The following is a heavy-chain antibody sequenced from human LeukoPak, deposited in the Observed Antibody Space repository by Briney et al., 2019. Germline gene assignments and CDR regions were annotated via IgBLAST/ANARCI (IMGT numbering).Heavy chain of an antibody. CDR1: GFTVTSTY. J-gene: IGHJ4*02. CDR2: ISTSSNSI. CDR3: ARTRSGFYFDY. V-gene: IGHV3-48*01. Sequence: PGGSLRLSCAASGFTVTSTYMNWARQAPGKGLEWVSYISTSSNSIYYGDSVKGRFTISRDNAKNSLYLQMNSLRAEDTAVYFCARTRSGFYFDYWGQGTLVTVSS. D-gene: IGHD3-3*01.